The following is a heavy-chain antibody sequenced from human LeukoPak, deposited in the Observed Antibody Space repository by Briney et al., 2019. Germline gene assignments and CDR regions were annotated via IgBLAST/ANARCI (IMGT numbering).Heavy chain of an antibody. Sequence: SVKVSCKASGGIFSRYAISWVRQAAGQGLGWVGGIIPNYVTENYAKKFQGRITNTTDESTSTADMELSSLKSEGTAVDYCARVVVVRAAKGGYYFDYWGQGTLVTVSS. V-gene: IGHV1-69*05. J-gene: IGHJ4*02. CDR3: ARVVVVRAAKGGYYFDY. CDR1: GGIFSRYA. D-gene: IGHD2-2*01. CDR2: IIPNYVTE.